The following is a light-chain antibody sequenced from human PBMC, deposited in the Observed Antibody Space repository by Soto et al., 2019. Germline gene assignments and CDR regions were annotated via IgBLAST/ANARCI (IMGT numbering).Light chain of an antibody. J-gene: IGKJ1*01. CDR1: QNINSW. Sequence: DIHLTQSPSTLSASVGDRVTITCRASQNINSWLAWYQQKPGEAPKVLIFDASSLQSGDPSRFSGSGSGTEFTLPIGSLQPEDFATYYCLRYYAFFQTFCQGTKLEV. V-gene: IGKV1-5*01. CDR2: DAS. CDR3: LRYYAFFQT.